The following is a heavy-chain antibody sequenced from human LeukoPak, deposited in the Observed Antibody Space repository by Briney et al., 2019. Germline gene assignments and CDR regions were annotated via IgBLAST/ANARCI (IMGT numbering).Heavy chain of an antibody. V-gene: IGHV3-23*01. CDR1: GFAFGTYA. D-gene: IGHD3-10*01. CDR3: ARDPYNTILYRLVH. Sequence: GGSLRLSCAGSGFAFGTYAMSWVRQAPGVGLEWVSSISADGQVTYYADSVEGRFTVSRDNSKSTLYLQLNSLRAEDTATYYCARDPYNTILYRLVHWGQGTLVTVSS. CDR2: ISADGQVT. J-gene: IGHJ4*02.